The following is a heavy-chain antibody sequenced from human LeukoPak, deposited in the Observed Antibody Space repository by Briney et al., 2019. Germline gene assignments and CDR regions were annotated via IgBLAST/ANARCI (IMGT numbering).Heavy chain of an antibody. V-gene: IGHV3-64*04. CDR1: GFTLSSYA. Sequence: PGGSLRLSCSASGFTLSSYAMHWVRQAPGRGLEYVSAISSNGGSTYYADSVKGRFTISRDNSKNSLYLQMNSLRIEDTALYYCAKSSAAAYNWFDPWGQGTLVTVSS. D-gene: IGHD6-13*01. CDR2: ISSNGGST. CDR3: AKSSAAAYNWFDP. J-gene: IGHJ5*02.